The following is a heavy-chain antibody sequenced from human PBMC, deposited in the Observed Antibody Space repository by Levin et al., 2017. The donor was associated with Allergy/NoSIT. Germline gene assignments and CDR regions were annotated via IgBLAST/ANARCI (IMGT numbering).Heavy chain of an antibody. D-gene: IGHD2-15*01. V-gene: IGHV4-31*03. J-gene: IGHJ6*03. CDR2: IYYSGST. CDR1: GGSISSGGYY. Sequence: SQTLSLTCTVSGGSISSGGYYWSWIRQHPGKGLEWIGYIYYSGSTYYNPSLKSRVTISVDTSKNQFSLQLSSLTAADPAVSYCATGYCSGGSCYPRNYYYYMDVWGKGTTVTVSS. CDR3: ATGYCSGGSCYPRNYYYYMDV.